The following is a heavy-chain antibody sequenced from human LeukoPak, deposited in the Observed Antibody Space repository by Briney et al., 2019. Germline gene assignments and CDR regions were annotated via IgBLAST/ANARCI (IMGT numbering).Heavy chain of an antibody. CDR1: GFTFSIYA. V-gene: IGHV3-23*01. CDR3: AKGDYYGSGSIDY. J-gene: IGHJ4*02. CDR2: ISGSGGST. D-gene: IGHD3-10*01. Sequence: GGSLRLSCAAAGFTFSIYAMSWVRQAPGKGLEWVSAISGSGGSTYYADSVKGRFTISRDNSKNTLYLQMNSLRAEDTAVYYCAKGDYYGSGSIDYWGQGTLVTVSS.